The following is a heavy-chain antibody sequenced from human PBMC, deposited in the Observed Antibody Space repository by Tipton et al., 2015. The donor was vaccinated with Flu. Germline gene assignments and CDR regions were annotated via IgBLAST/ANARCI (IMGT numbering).Heavy chain of an antibody. CDR1: GGSISSGDYY. V-gene: IGHV4-30-4*01. J-gene: IGHJ6*02. D-gene: IGHD6-13*01. CDR2: IYYSGST. CDR3: ARERSSWYFYYYYYGMDV. Sequence: TLSLTCTVSGGSISSGDYYWSWIRQPPGKGLEWIGYIYYSGSTYYNPSLKSRVTISVDTSKNQFSLKLSSVTAADTAVYYCARERSSWYFYYYYYGMDVWGQGPTVPVSS.